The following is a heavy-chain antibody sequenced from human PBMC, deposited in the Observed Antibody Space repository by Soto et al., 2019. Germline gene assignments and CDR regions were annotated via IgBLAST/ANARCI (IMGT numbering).Heavy chain of an antibody. CDR3: ARTSTVTTNGANWFDP. CDR2: INHSGST. V-gene: IGHV4-34*01. Sequence: ETLSLTCAVYGGSFSGYYWSWIRQPPGKGLEWIGEINHSGSTNYNPSLKSRVTISVDTSKNQFSLKLSSVTAADTAVYYCARTSTVTTNGANWFDPWGQGTLVTVSS. J-gene: IGHJ5*02. CDR1: GGSFSGYY. D-gene: IGHD4-17*01.